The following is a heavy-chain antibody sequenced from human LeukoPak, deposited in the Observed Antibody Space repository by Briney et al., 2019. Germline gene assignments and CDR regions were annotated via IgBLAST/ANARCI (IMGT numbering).Heavy chain of an antibody. J-gene: IGHJ3*02. D-gene: IGHD3-3*01. CDR3: ARENHDFWSGYYGAFDI. Sequence: GGSLGLSCAASGFTFSSYWMSWVRQAPGKGLEWVANIKQDGSEKYYVDSVKGRFTISRDNAKNSLYLQMNSLRAEDTAVYYCARENHDFWSGYYGAFDIWGQGTMVTVSS. CDR2: IKQDGSEK. V-gene: IGHV3-7*01. CDR1: GFTFSSYW.